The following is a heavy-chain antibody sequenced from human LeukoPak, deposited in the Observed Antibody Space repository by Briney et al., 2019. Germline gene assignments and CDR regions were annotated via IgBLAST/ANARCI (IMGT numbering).Heavy chain of an antibody. D-gene: IGHD5-24*01. CDR2: IIPIFGTA. V-gene: IGHV1-69*13. CDR1: GGTFSSYA. CDR3: AKGPKLGDGFHCDS. J-gene: IGHJ4*02. Sequence: SVKVSCKASGGTFSSYAISWVRQAPGQGLEWMGGIIPIFGTANYAQKFQGRVTITADESTSTAYMELSSLRSEDTAVYYCAKGPKLGDGFHCDSWGQGTLVTVSS.